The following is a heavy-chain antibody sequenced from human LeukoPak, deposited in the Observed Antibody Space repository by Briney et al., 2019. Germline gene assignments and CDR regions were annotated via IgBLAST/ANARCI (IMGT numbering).Heavy chain of an antibody. CDR3: ATSRVPDYYYYYMDV. CDR1: GGTFSSYA. J-gene: IGHJ6*03. CDR2: IIPIFGTA. Sequence: SVKVSCKASGGTFSSYAISWVRQAPGQGLEWMGGIIPIFGTANYAQKFQGRVTITTVESTSTAYMELSSLRSEDTAVYYCATSRVPDYYYYYMDVWGKGTTVTVSS. D-gene: IGHD3-3*01. V-gene: IGHV1-69*05.